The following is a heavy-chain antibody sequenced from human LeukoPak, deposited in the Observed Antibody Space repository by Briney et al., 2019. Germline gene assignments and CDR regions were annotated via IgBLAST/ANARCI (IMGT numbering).Heavy chain of an antibody. CDR2: IYHSRST. V-gene: IGHV4-38-2*02. Sequence: SETLSLTCTVSGYSISSGYYWGWIRQPPGKGLEWIGSIYHSRSTYYNPSLKSRVTISVDTSKNQFSLKLSSVTAADTAVYYCARGRTIAAAGTPDYWGQGTLVTVSS. J-gene: IGHJ4*02. CDR3: ARGRTIAAAGTPDY. D-gene: IGHD6-13*01. CDR1: GYSISSGYY.